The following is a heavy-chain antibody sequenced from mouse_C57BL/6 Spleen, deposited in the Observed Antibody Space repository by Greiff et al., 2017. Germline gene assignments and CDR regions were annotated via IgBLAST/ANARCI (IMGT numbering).Heavy chain of an antibody. J-gene: IGHJ4*01. V-gene: IGHV2-9-1*01. CDR3: ARNFFTTVRPYAMDY. CDR2: IWTGGGT. D-gene: IGHD1-1*01. CDR1: GFSLTSYA. Sequence: VQLVESGPGLVAPSQSLSITCTVSGFSLTSYAISWVRQPPGKGLEWLGVIWTGGGTNYNSAPKSRLSISKDNSKSQVFLKMNSLQTDDTARYYCARNFFTTVRPYAMDYWGQGTSVTVSS.